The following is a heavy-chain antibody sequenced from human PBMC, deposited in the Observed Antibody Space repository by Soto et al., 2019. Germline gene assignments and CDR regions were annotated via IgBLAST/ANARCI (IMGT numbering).Heavy chain of an antibody. Sequence: GGSLRLSCAASGFTFSSYVMSWVRQAPGKGLEWVSAISGSGAYTNYADSVKGRFTISRDNSKNTLYVQMNSLRAEDTAVYYCVKGRDCGGNCYAFFDYWGQGTPVTVSS. CDR2: ISGSGAYT. CDR3: VKGRDCGGNCYAFFDY. CDR1: GFTFSSYV. J-gene: IGHJ4*02. V-gene: IGHV3-23*01. D-gene: IGHD2-21*02.